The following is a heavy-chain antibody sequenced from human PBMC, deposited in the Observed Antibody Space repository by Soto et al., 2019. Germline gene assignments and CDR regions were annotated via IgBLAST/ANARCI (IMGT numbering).Heavy chain of an antibody. V-gene: IGHV3-23*01. CDR1: GLAFSNYA. CDR3: AKDPNGDDTGAFDD. CDR2: INGNGGIT. D-gene: IGHD4-17*01. Sequence: EVQLLESGGGLVQPGGSLRLSCAASGLAFSNYAVTWVRQAPGKGLEWVSSINGNGGITYYADSVKGRFTISRDNSKNTVYLQMNSLRVEDTAAYHCAKDPNGDDTGAFDDWGQGTLVTVSS. J-gene: IGHJ4*02.